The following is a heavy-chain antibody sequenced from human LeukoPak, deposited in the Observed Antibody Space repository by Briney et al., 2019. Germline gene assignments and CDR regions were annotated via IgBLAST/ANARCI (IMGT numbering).Heavy chain of an antibody. J-gene: IGHJ1*01. CDR1: GYTFTGYY. V-gene: IGHV1-2*02. D-gene: IGHD3-10*01. Sequence: ASVTVSCKASGYTFTGYYMHWVRQAPGQGLEWMGWINPNSGGTNYAQKFQGRVTMTRDTSISTAYMELSRLRSDDTAVYYCARVSTMVRGVIQAEYFQHWGQGTLVTVSS. CDR2: INPNSGGT. CDR3: ARVSTMVRGVIQAEYFQH.